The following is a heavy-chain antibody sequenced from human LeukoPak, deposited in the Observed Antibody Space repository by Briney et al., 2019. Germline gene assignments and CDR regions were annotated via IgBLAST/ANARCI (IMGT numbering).Heavy chain of an antibody. D-gene: IGHD3-22*01. CDR3: ARSSFTSGYYYHMDV. Sequence: KPSETLSLTCAVSAYSISSGYYWGWIRQPPGRGLEWIGSIYRSGTTYYNPSLKTRVTISLDTSKNQFSLKLSSVTDADTAVYYCARSSFTSGYYYHMDVWGKGTTVTVSS. CDR2: IYRSGTT. CDR1: AYSISSGYY. J-gene: IGHJ6*03. V-gene: IGHV4-38-2*01.